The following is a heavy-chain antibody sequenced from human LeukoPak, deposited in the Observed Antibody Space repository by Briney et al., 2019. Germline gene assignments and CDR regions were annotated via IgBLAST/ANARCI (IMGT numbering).Heavy chain of an antibody. V-gene: IGHV3-7*04. D-gene: IGHD3-9*01. Sequence: GGSPRLSCAASGFPFSVYWMSWVRHGPGRGPEWVATITQDGGDRFYADSVKGRFTVSRDDAKNSLFLQMSSLRAEDTAVYYWARVDWFRFDFWGLGTPVTVSS. J-gene: IGHJ4*02. CDR1: GFPFSVYW. CDR3: ARVDWFRFDF. CDR2: ITQDGGDR.